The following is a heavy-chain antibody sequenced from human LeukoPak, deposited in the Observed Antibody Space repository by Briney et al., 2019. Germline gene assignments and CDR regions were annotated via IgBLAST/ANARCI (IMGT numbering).Heavy chain of an antibody. J-gene: IGHJ4*02. Sequence: GESLKISCKASGYSFTTYWIGWVRQVPGKGLEWVGIIYPADSTAKYSPSFQGQVTISADKSISTAYLQWSSLKASDTAMYYCARHESSGWLDYWGQGTLVTVSS. V-gene: IGHV5-51*01. D-gene: IGHD6-19*01. CDR2: IYPADSTA. CDR1: GYSFTTYW. CDR3: ARHESSGWLDY.